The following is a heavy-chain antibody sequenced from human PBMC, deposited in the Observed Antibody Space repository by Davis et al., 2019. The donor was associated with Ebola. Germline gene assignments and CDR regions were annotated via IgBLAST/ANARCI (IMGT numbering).Heavy chain of an antibody. Sequence: ASVKVSCKVSGYTLTELSMHWVRQAPGKGLEWMGGFDPEDGETIYAQKFQGRVTMTEDTSTDTAYMELSSLRSEDTAVYYCATGGYCSGGSCYSGKGQNWFDPWGQGTLVTVSS. CDR2: FDPEDGET. J-gene: IGHJ5*02. CDR1: GYTLTELS. CDR3: ATGGYCSGGSCYSGKGQNWFDP. V-gene: IGHV1-24*01. D-gene: IGHD2-15*01.